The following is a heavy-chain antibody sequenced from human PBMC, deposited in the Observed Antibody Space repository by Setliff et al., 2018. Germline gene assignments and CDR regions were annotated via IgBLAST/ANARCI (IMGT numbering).Heavy chain of an antibody. J-gene: IGHJ5*02. CDR2: INGDGSIT. V-gene: IGHV3-74*01. Sequence: GGSLRLSCAASALTFSNYGIHWVRQAPGKGLVWVSRINGDGSITSYADSVKGRFTISRDNSKNTLYLQMNSLRAEDTAVYYCAKHSYYYGSGEIGWFDPWGQGTLVTVSS. CDR1: ALTFSNYG. CDR3: AKHSYYYGSGEIGWFDP. D-gene: IGHD3-10*01.